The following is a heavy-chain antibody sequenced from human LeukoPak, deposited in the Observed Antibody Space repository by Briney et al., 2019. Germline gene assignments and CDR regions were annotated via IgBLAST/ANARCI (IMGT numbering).Heavy chain of an antibody. V-gene: IGHV4-4*07. D-gene: IGHD3-22*01. CDR1: GGSISSYY. CDR2: IYTSGST. J-gene: IGHJ4*02. Sequence: PSETLSLTCTVSGGSISSYYWSWIRQPAGKGLEWIGRIYTSGSTNYSPSLKSRVTMPVATSKNQFSLKLSSVTAADTAVYYCARDTYYDSSGYPLDYWGQGTLVTVSS. CDR3: ARDTYYDSSGYPLDY.